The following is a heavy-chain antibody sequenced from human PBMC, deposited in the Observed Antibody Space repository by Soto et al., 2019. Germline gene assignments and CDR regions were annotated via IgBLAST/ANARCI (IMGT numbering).Heavy chain of an antibody. J-gene: IGHJ5*02. V-gene: IGHV1-24*01. CDR1: GYTLTELS. D-gene: IGHD3-10*01. Sequence: ASVKVSCKVSGYTLTELSMHWVRQAPGKGLEWMGGFDPEDGETIYAQKFQGRVTMTEDPSTDTAYMELSSLRSEDTAVYYCATSRTLWFGEPKWFDPWGQGTLVTVSS. CDR2: FDPEDGET. CDR3: ATSRTLWFGEPKWFDP.